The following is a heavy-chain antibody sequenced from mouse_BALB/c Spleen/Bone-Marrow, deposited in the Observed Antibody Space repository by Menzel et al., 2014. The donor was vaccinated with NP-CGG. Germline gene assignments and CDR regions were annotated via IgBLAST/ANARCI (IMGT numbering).Heavy chain of an antibody. J-gene: IGHJ2*01. Sequence: EVQLQQSGAEHVKPGASVKLSCTASGFNIKDTYMHWVKQRPEQGLEWIGRIDPANGNTKYDPKFQGKATITADTSSNTAYLQLSSLTSEDTAVYYCARYYYGSSYFDYWGQGTTLTVSS. D-gene: IGHD1-1*01. CDR3: ARYYYGSSYFDY. CDR1: GFNIKDTY. V-gene: IGHV14-3*02. CDR2: IDPANGNT.